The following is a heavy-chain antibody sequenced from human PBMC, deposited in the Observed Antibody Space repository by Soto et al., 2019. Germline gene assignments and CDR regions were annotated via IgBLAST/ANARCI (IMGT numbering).Heavy chain of an antibody. Sequence: SEPLSLTCTVSGGSISSGDYYWSWXRQPPGKGLEWTGYIYYSGSTYYXXSXXXXXXXXXXXXKXQFSLKLSSVTAADTAVYYCARPQRGFEDAFDIWGQGTMVTVSS. CDR3: ARPQRGFEDAFDI. D-gene: IGHD3-10*01. CDR2: IYYSGST. J-gene: IGHJ3*02. V-gene: IGHV4-30-4*01. CDR1: GGSISSGDYY.